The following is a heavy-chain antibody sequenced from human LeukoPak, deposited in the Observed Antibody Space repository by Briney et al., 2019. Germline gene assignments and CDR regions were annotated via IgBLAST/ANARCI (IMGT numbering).Heavy chain of an antibody. V-gene: IGHV4-59*01. D-gene: IGHD5-12*01. CDR2: IHYSGSS. CDR3: ARCDRSGYGFDC. Sequence: SETLSLTCTVSGGSISDYYWSWIRQPPGKGLEWIGYIHYSGSSNYNPSLKSRVTISVDTSKNQFSLKLSSVTAADTAVYYCARCDRSGYGFDCWGQGTLVTVSS. CDR1: GGSISDYY. J-gene: IGHJ4*02.